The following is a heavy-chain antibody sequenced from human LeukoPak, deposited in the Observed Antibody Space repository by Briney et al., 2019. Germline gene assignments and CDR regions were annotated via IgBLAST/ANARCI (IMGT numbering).Heavy chain of an antibody. J-gene: IGHJ4*02. Sequence: SVKVSCKASGGTFSSYAISWVRQAPGQGLEWMGRIIPILGIANYAQKFQGRVTITADKSTSTAYMELSSLRSEDTAVYYCASTVTMIVRGYFDYWGQGTLVTVSS. V-gene: IGHV1-69*04. CDR3: ASTVTMIVRGYFDY. CDR2: IIPILGIA. D-gene: IGHD3-22*01. CDR1: GGTFSSYA.